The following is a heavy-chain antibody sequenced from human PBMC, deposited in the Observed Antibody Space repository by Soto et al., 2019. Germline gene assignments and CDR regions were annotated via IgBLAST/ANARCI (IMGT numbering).Heavy chain of an antibody. V-gene: IGHV4-59*01. CDR1: GGSISSFY. Sequence: SETLSLTCTVSGGSISSFYWSWIRQPPGKGLEWVGNIYYSGSTNYNPSLKSRVTMSIDTSKKKFSLNLTSVTAADTAVYFCARIGDEMDFWGPGTLVTVSS. J-gene: IGHJ4*02. CDR2: IYYSGST. CDR3: ARIGDEMDF. D-gene: IGHD3-16*01.